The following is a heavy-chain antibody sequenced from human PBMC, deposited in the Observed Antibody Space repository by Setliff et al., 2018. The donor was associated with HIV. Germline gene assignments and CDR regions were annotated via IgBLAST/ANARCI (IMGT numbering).Heavy chain of an antibody. CDR3: ARGRRVSSNYYYYYYMDV. V-gene: IGHV3-7*03. J-gene: IGHJ6*03. CDR2: IKQDGSEK. Sequence: GGSLRLSCRASGFTFGDYAMSWVRQAPGKGLEWVANIKQDGSEKYCVDSVKGRFTISRDNAKNSLYLQMDSLGAEDTAVYYCARGRRVSSNYYYYYYMDVWGKGTTVTVSS. D-gene: IGHD2-2*01. CDR1: GFTFGDYA.